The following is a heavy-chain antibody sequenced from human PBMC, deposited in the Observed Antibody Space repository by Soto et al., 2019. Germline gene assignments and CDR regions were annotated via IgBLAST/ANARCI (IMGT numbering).Heavy chain of an antibody. CDR1: GGSFSGYY. CDR3: ARVGIQPSQAPYETRYPDY. Sequence: SETLSLTCAVYGGSFSGYYWSWIREPPGQGLEWIGERNDSGGSNYTASLKSRVSISGDTSKNQFSLKLSSVTAADTAVYYCARVGIQPSQAPYETRYPDYWGQGTLVTVSS. CDR2: RNDSGGS. V-gene: IGHV4-34*01. D-gene: IGHD5-18*01. J-gene: IGHJ4*02.